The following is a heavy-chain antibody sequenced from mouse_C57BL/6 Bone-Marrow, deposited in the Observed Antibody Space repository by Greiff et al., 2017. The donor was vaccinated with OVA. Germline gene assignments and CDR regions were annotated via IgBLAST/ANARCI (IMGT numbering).Heavy chain of an antibody. CDR2: IYPGSGNT. J-gene: IGHJ2*01. D-gene: IGHD2-3*01. CDR1: GYTFTDHY. CDR3: ARDDGYFFEY. V-gene: IGHV1-76*01. Sequence: QVQLKQSGAEVVRPGASVKLSCKASGYTFTDHYINWVKQRPGQGLEWIARIYPGSGNTYYNEKFKGKATLTAEKSSNTAYMQLSSLTSDDSAVYFCARDDGYFFEYWGQGTTLTVSS.